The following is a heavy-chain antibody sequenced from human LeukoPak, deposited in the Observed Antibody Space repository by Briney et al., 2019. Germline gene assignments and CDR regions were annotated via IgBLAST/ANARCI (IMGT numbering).Heavy chain of an antibody. CDR2: IYYSGST. CDR1: DGSISSGDYY. J-gene: IGHJ4*02. CDR3: ARFIIQLGFIAY. Sequence: SQTLSLTCTVSDGSISSGDYYWTWIRQPPGKGLEWIGYIYYSGSTYYNPSLKSRVTISVDTSKNQFSLKLCSVTAADMGVYYCARFIIQLGFIAYWGQGSLGTVSS. D-gene: IGHD5-18*01. V-gene: IGHV4-30-4*08.